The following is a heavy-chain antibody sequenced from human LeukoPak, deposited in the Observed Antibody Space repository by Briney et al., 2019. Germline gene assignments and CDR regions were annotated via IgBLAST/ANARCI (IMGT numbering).Heavy chain of an antibody. CDR3: AALPLGDCSSTSCYIFDY. J-gene: IGHJ4*02. V-gene: IGHV1-2*06. D-gene: IGHD2-2*02. CDR2: INPNSGGT. CDR1: GYTSTGYY. Sequence: ASVKVSCKASGYTSTGYYMHWVRQAPGQGLEWMGRINPNSGGTNYAQKFQGRVTMTRDTSISTAYMELSRLRSDDTAVYYCAALPLGDCSSTSCYIFDYWGQGTLVTVSS.